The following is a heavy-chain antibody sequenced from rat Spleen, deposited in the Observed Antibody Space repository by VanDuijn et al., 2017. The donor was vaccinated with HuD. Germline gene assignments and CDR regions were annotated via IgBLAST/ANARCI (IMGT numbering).Heavy chain of an antibody. J-gene: IGHJ2*01. CDR2: ISYDGSTT. CDR3: ARSVFDY. CDR1: GFTFSDYY. V-gene: IGHV5-7*01. Sequence: EVQLAESGGGLVQPGRSLKLSCAASGFTFSDYYMAWVRQAPTKGLEWVATISYDGSTTYYRDSVKGRFTISRDNAKSTLYLQMDSLRSEDTATYYCARSVFDYWGQGVMVTVSS.